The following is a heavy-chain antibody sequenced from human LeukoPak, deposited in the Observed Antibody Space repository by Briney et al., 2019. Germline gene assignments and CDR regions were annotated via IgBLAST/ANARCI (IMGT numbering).Heavy chain of an antibody. J-gene: IGHJ5*02. CDR1: GVSFSGYY. CDR3: ASGRGWELPHSRNWFDP. Sequence: SETLSLTCAVYGVSFSGYYWSWLRQPPGKGREWIGEINHSGSTNYNPSLKSRVTISVDTSKNQFSLKLSSVTAADTAVYYCASGRGWELPHSRNWFDPWGQGTLVTVSS. D-gene: IGHD1-26*01. CDR2: INHSGST. V-gene: IGHV4-34*01.